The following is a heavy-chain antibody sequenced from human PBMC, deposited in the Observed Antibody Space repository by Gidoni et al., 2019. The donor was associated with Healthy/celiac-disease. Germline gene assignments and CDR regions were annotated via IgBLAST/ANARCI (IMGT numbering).Heavy chain of an antibody. D-gene: IGHD6-6*01. J-gene: IGHJ6*02. CDR3: TRGSSIAARYYYGMDV. CDR2: INAGNGNT. Sequence: EVKKPGASVKVSCKASGYTFTSYAMHWVRQAPGQRLEWMGWINAGNGNTKYSQKFQGRVTITRDTSASTAYMELSSLRSEDTAVYYCTRGSSIAARYYYGMDVWGQGTTVTVSS. CDR1: GYTFTSYA. V-gene: IGHV1-3*01.